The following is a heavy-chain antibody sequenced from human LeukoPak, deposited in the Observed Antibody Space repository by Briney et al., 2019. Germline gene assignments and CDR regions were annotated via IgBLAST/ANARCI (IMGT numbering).Heavy chain of an antibody. CDR2: IYYSGST. J-gene: IGHJ4*02. CDR1: GGSISSYY. D-gene: IGHD3-22*01. V-gene: IGHV4-59*01. CDR3: ARGGGYYSPSWYDY. Sequence: SETLSLTCTVSGGSISSYYWSWIRQPPGKGLEWIGYIYYSGSTNYNPSLKSRVTIPVDTSKNQFSLKLSSVTAADTAVYYCARGGGYYSPSWYDYWGQGTLVTVSS.